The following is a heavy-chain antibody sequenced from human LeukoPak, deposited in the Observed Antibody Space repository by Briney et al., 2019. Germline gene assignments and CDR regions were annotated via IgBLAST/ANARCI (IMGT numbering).Heavy chain of an antibody. Sequence: VKPSETLSLTCTVSGGSISSYFWNWIRQPPGTGLEWIGYIYYSGSTNYNPSLNSRVTISVDTSKNQFSLKLSSVTAADTAVYYCARHREDWGFDSWGQGTLVTVSS. CDR1: GGSISSYF. V-gene: IGHV4-59*08. CDR3: ARHREDWGFDS. D-gene: IGHD7-27*01. CDR2: IYYSGST. J-gene: IGHJ4*02.